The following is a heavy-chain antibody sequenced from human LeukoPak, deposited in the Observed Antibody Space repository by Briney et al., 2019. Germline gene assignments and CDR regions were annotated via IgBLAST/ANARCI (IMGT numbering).Heavy chain of an antibody. CDR3: AREGGYDFWSGYYRDY. CDR2: FYTSGST. CDR1: GGSISSGRYY. J-gene: IGHJ4*02. Sequence: PSQTLSLTCTVSGGSISSGRYYWSWIRQPARKGLEWVGHFYTSGSTNYNPSLKSRVTISVDTSRNQFSLKLSSVTAADTAVYYCAREGGYDFWSGYYRDYWGQGTLVTVSS. V-gene: IGHV4-61*09. D-gene: IGHD3-3*01.